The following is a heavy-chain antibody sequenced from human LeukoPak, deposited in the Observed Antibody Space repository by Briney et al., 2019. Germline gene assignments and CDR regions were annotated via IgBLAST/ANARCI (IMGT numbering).Heavy chain of an antibody. Sequence: GGSLRLSCAASGFTFSTYSMNWVRQAPGKGLEWVSAISGSGGSTYYADSVKGRFTISRDNSKNTQYLQMNSLRAEDTAVYYCAKDHPTAYFDYWGQGTLVTVSS. CDR1: GFTFSTYS. CDR3: AKDHPTAYFDY. V-gene: IGHV3-23*01. CDR2: ISGSGGST. J-gene: IGHJ4*02. D-gene: IGHD4-17*01.